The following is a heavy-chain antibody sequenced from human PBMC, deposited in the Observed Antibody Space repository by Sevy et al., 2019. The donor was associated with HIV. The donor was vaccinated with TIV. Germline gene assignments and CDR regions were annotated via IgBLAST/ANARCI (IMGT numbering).Heavy chain of an antibody. CDR2: IWPGDSDT. V-gene: IGHV5-51*01. CDR1: GYTFTNYW. Sequence: GESLKISCKGSGYTFTNYWIGWVRQMPGQGLEWIGIIWPGDSDTRYSPSFQGQVTISADKSISTAYLQLSNMKASNTAMYYCSRRDSYVYYVEVDYWGQRTLVTLSS. CDR3: SRRDSYVYYVEVDY. J-gene: IGHJ4*02. D-gene: IGHD5-18*01.